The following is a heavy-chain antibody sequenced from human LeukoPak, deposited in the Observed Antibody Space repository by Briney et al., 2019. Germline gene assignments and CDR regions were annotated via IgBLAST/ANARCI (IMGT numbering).Heavy chain of an antibody. D-gene: IGHD3-22*01. CDR2: ISHGGNNK. Sequence: GRSLRLSCAASGFTFSDYVMHWVRQAPGKGLEWVGVISHGGNNKFYADSVQGRFTISRDNSKNTLYVEMNSLRPEDTAMYYCAKAGLLGEVSGYLDGNWGQGTLVTVSS. V-gene: IGHV3-30*18. J-gene: IGHJ4*02. CDR3: AKAGLLGEVSGYLDGN. CDR1: GFTFSDYV.